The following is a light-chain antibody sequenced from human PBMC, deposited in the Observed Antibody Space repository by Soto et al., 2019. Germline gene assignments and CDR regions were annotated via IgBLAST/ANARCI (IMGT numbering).Light chain of an antibody. Sequence: DIQLTQSPSSLCASVGDRVTITCHASQDISNYLNWYQQKPGKAPKLLIYDASNLETGVPSRFSGSGSGTYFTFTISSLQPEDIATYYCQQYDNLYTFGQGTKLEIK. V-gene: IGKV1-33*01. CDR2: DAS. CDR1: QDISNY. CDR3: QQYDNLYT. J-gene: IGKJ2*01.